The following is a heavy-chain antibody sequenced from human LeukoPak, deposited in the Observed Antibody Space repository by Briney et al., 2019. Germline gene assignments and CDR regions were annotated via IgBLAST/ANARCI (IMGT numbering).Heavy chain of an antibody. V-gene: IGHV5-51*01. CDR2: IYPGDSDT. CDR1: GYSFTNYW. CDR3: ARGEGYCSGGNCYSYFQH. D-gene: IGHD2-15*01. J-gene: IGHJ1*01. Sequence: HGESLKISCKGSGYSFTNYWIAWVRQMPGKGLEWMGIIYPGDSDTRYSPSFQGQVTISADKSISTAYLQWSSLKASDTAMYYCARGEGYCSGGNCYSYFQHWGQGTLVTVSS.